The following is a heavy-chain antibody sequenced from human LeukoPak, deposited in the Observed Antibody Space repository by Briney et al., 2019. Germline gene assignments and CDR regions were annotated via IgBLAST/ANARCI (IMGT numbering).Heavy chain of an antibody. J-gene: IGHJ4*02. Sequence: SETLFLTCTVSGGSISSFYWTWVRQPPGKGLEWVGYIYYSGSTNYNPSLKSRVTISVDTSMNQFSLKLSSVTAADTAVYYCAREKGNSYGYDYWGQGTLVTVSS. D-gene: IGHD5-18*01. CDR1: GGSISSFY. V-gene: IGHV4-59*01. CDR2: IYYSGST. CDR3: AREKGNSYGYDY.